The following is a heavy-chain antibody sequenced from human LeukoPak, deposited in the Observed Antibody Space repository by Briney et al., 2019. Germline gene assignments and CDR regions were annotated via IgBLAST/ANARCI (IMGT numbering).Heavy chain of an antibody. CDR3: ARLDCSSTSCYVRNPDY. Sequence: ASVKVSCKASGYTFTSYGISWVRQAPGQGLEWMGWISAYNGNTNYAQKLQGRVTMTTDTSTSTGYIELRSLRSDDTAVYYCARLDCSSTSCYVRNPDYWGQGTLVTVSS. J-gene: IGHJ4*02. D-gene: IGHD2-2*01. CDR1: GYTFTSYG. CDR2: ISAYNGNT. V-gene: IGHV1-18*04.